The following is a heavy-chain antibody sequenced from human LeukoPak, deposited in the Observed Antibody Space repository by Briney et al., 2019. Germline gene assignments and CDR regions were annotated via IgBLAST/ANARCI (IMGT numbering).Heavy chain of an antibody. CDR3: ATIGDIAAAGYNYYYYGMDV. D-gene: IGHD6-13*01. Sequence: GASVKVSCKVSGYTLTELSMHWVRQAPRKGLEWMGGFDPEDGETIYAQKFQGRVTMTEDTSTDTAYMELSSLRSEDTAVYYCATIGDIAAAGYNYYYYGMDVWGQGTTVTVSS. J-gene: IGHJ6*02. CDR1: GYTLTELS. V-gene: IGHV1-24*01. CDR2: FDPEDGET.